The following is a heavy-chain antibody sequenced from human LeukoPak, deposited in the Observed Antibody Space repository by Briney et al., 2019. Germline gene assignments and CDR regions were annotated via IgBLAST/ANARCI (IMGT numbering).Heavy chain of an antibody. Sequence: ASVKVSCKASGYTFTSYDINWVRQAIGQGLEWMGWMNPNSGNTGYAQKFQGRVTMTRNTSISTAYMELSSLRSEDTAVYYCARFLYYDILTGYQLYHFDYWGQGTLVTVSS. V-gene: IGHV1-8*01. CDR1: GYTFTSYD. D-gene: IGHD3-9*01. CDR2: MNPNSGNT. CDR3: ARFLYYDILTGYQLYHFDY. J-gene: IGHJ4*02.